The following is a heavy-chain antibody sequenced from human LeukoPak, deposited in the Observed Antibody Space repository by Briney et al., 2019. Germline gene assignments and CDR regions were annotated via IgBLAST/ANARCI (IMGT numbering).Heavy chain of an antibody. CDR3: ARIVAYDFGSGYYYYYTGMNV. J-gene: IGHJ6*02. CDR2: IDWDDDK. Sequence: SGPALVKPTQTLTLTCTFSGFSLSTSGMCVCWIRQPPGKALEWLALIDWDDDKYYSTSLKTRLTISKDTSKNQVVLTMTNMDPVNTPTYYCARIVAYDFGSGYYYYYTGMNVWAKGPRSPSP. CDR1: GFSLSTSGMC. D-gene: IGHD3-3*01. V-gene: IGHV2-70*01.